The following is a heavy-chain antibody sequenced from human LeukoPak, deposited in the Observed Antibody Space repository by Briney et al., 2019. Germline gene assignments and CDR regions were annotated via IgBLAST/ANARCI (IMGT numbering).Heavy chain of an antibody. CDR2: ISSSGSTI. D-gene: IGHD3-3*01. CDR3: ARDSSNDYNFWSGYYTNYMDV. Sequence: GGSLRLSCAASGFTFSSYEMNWVRQAPGKGLEWVSYISSSGSTIYYADSVKGRFTISRDNAQNSLYLQMNSLRAEDTAVYYCARDSSNDYNFWSGYYTNYMDVWGKGTTVTVSS. CDR1: GFTFSSYE. V-gene: IGHV3-48*03. J-gene: IGHJ6*03.